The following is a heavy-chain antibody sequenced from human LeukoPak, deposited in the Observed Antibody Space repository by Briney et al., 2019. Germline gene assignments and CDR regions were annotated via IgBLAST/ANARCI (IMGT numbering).Heavy chain of an antibody. CDR1: IFTFSTSW. D-gene: IGHD6-19*01. CDR2: IKRDGSEK. CDR3: ARLSTAVPDADY. Sequence: PGGSLRLSCAASIFTFSTSWMSWVRQAPGKGLEWVANIKRDGSEKYYVDSAKGRFTISRDNAKNSLYLQMNSLRVEDTAVYYCARLSTAVPDADYWGQGTLVTVSS. J-gene: IGHJ4*02. V-gene: IGHV3-7*01.